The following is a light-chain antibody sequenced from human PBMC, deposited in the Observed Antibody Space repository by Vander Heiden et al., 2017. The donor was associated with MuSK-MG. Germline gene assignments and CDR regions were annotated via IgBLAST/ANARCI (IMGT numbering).Light chain of an antibody. V-gene: IGKV3-20*01. CDR3: QQCGSLPNT. CDR1: QSVNIC. CDR2: GAS. J-gene: IGKJ5*01. Sequence: EIVLTPSPGTLSLSPGERATLSCRASQSVNICLAWYRQRPGQGPRLLIYGASNRATGIPDRFSGSGSGTDFTLTISGLEPEDFAVYYCQQCGSLPNTFGQGTRLEIK.